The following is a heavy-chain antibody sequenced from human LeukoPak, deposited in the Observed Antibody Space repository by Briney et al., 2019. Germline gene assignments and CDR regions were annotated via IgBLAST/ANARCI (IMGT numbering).Heavy chain of an antibody. CDR1: GGTFSSYA. J-gene: IGHJ4*02. CDR3: ARARSSVGAVSYYFDY. D-gene: IGHD1-26*01. V-gene: IGHV1-69*13. Sequence: SVKVSCKASGGTFSSYAISWVRQAPGQGLEWMGGIIPIFGTANYAQKFQGRVTITADESTSTAYMELSSLRSEDTAVYYCARARSSVGAVSYYFDYWGQGTLVTVSS. CDR2: IIPIFGTA.